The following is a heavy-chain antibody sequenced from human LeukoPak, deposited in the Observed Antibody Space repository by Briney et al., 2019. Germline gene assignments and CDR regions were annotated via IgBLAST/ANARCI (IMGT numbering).Heavy chain of an antibody. J-gene: IGHJ4*02. CDR1: GYTFTGYY. CDR3: ARVTRLLGATIDY. Sequence: ASVKVSCKASGYTFTGYYTHWVRQAPGQGLEWMGRINPNSGGTNYAQKFQGRVTMTRDTSISTAYMELSRLRSDDTAVYYYARVTRLLGATIDYWGQGTLVTVSS. CDR2: INPNSGGT. V-gene: IGHV1-2*06. D-gene: IGHD1-26*01.